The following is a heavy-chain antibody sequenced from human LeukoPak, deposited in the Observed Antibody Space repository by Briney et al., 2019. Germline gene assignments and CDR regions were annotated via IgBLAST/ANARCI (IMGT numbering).Heavy chain of an antibody. D-gene: IGHD2-15*01. V-gene: IGHV3-48*03. Sequence: GGSLRLSCAASGFTFSSYEMNWVRQAPGQGLEWVLYISSSGSTIYYADSVKGRFTISRDNAKNSLYLQMNSLRAEDTAVYYCARVLSSGDLGVDYWGQGTLVTVSS. CDR3: ARVLSSGDLGVDY. J-gene: IGHJ4*02. CDR1: GFTFSSYE. CDR2: ISSSGSTI.